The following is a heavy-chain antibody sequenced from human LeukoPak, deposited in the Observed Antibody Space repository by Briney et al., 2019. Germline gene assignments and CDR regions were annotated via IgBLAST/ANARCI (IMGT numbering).Heavy chain of an antibody. CDR1: GYTFTGYY. CDR3: ARGSRHYSSSPNFDY. CDR2: VNPNSGGT. D-gene: IGHD6-13*01. V-gene: IGHV1-2*02. J-gene: IGHJ4*02. Sequence: GASVKVSCKASGYTFTGYYMHWVRQAPGQGLEWMGWVNPNSGGTNYAQKFQGRVTMTRDTSISTAYMELSRLRSDDTAVYYCARGSRHYSSSPNFDYWGQGTLVTVSS.